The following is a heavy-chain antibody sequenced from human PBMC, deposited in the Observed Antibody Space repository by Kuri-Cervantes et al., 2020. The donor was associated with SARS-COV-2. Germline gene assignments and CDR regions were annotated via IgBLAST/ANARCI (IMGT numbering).Heavy chain of an antibody. CDR1: GYSISSGYY. V-gene: IGHV4-38-2*02. CDR2: IYHSGST. CDR3: ARGTHYIPLIFGVVWGAFDI. Sequence: GSLRLTCTVSGYSISSGYYWGWIRQSPGKGLEWSGSIYHSGSTYYNPSLKSRVTMSVDTSKNQFSLKLSSVTAADTAVYYCARGTHYIPLIFGVVWGAFDIWGQGTMVTVSS. J-gene: IGHJ3*02. D-gene: IGHD3-3*01.